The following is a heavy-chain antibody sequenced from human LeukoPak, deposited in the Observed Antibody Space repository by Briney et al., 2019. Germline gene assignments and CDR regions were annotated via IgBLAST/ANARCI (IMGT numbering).Heavy chain of an antibody. J-gene: IGHJ3*02. CDR1: GFSFSSYS. CDR2: ISHTGTPV. Sequence: GGSLRLSCAASGFSFSSYSMNWVRQAPGKGLEWVSYISHTGTPVSYADSVKGRFTISRDNARNSLYLQMNSLRAEDTAVYYCASYYDILTGRNDAFDIWGQGTMVTVSS. D-gene: IGHD3-9*01. CDR3: ASYYDILTGRNDAFDI. V-gene: IGHV3-48*04.